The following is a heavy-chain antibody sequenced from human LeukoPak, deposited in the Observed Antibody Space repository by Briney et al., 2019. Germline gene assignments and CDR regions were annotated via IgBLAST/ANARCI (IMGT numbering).Heavy chain of an antibody. V-gene: IGHV3-7*01. CDR2: IKQDGSEK. CDR1: GFTFSTYW. D-gene: IGHD3-22*01. J-gene: IGHJ5*02. CDR3: ARDLGQYYDTSDNWFDP. Sequence: GGSLRLSCATSGFTFSTYWMSWVRQAPGKGLEWVANIKQDGSEKYYVDSVKGRFTISRDNAKNTLNLQMNSLRAEDTAVYYCARDLGQYYDTSDNWFDPWGQGTLVTVSS.